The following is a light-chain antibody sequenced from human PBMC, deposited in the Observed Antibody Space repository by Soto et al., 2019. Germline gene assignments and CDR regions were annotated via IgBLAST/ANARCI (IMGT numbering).Light chain of an antibody. J-gene: IGKJ4*01. CDR1: ESITTW. V-gene: IGKV1-5*03. Sequence: QMTQSPSSLSASVGDTVTITCRASESITTWVAWYQQKTGKAPTLLIYKASTVESGVPSRFSGRGSGTDFALTISSLQPDDVATYYCQQYLTYSALSFGGGTRVEI. CDR3: QQYLTYSALS. CDR2: KAS.